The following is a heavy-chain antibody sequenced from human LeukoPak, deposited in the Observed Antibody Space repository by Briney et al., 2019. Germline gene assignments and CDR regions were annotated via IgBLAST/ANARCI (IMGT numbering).Heavy chain of an antibody. CDR3: ARERSSGFVLDY. V-gene: IGHV3-21*01. CDR1: GFTFSSYS. Sequence: GGSLRLSCAASGFTFSSYSMNWVRQAPGKGLEWVSSISSSSSYIYYADSVKGRFTISRDNSKNTLFLQMDSLRVEDTAVYYCARERSSGFVLDYWGQGILVTVSS. D-gene: IGHD3-10*01. CDR2: ISSSSSYI. J-gene: IGHJ4*02.